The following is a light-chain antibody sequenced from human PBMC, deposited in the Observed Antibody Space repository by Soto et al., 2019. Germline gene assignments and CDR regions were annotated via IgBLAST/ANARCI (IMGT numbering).Light chain of an antibody. CDR3: QQSYSTYPS. J-gene: IGKJ1*01. V-gene: IGKV1-39*01. CDR2: AAS. CDR1: QSISSY. Sequence: DIQMTQSTSSLSASVGDRVTITCRASQSISSYLNWYQQKPGKAPKLLIYAASSLQSGVPSRFSGSGSGTDFTLTISSLQPEDFATYYCQQSYSTYPSFGQGTKV.